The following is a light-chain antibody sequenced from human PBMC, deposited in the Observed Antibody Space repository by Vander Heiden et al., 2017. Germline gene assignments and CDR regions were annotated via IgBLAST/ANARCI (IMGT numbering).Light chain of an antibody. CDR2: LNSDGSH. CDR3: QTWGTGIQV. CDR1: SGHSSYA. V-gene: IGLV4-69*01. J-gene: IGLJ2*01. Sequence: QLVLTQSPSASASLAASVKLTCTLSSGHSSYAIAWHQQQPEKGPRYLMKLNSDGSHSKGDGIPDRFSGSSSGAERYLTISSHQSEDEADYYCQTWGTGIQVFGGGTKLTVL.